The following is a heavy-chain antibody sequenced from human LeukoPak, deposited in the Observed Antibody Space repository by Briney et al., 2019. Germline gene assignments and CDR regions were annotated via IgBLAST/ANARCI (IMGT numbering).Heavy chain of an antibody. CDR3: TAKDN. V-gene: IGHV3-74*01. D-gene: IGHD2-21*02. CDR2: IDPDGSTI. J-gene: IGHJ4*02. Sequence: GGSLRLSCAASGFAFNTYWMHWVRQVPGEGLVWVSHIDPDGSTINYADFVKGRFTISRDNAKNTLWLQMEDLRADDSAVYFCTAKDNWGRGTMVTVS. CDR1: GFAFNTYW.